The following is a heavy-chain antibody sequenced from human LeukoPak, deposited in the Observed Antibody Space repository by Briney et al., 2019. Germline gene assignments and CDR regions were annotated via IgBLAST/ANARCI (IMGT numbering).Heavy chain of an antibody. J-gene: IGHJ1*01. CDR1: GFTFSSYS. D-gene: IGHD3-10*01. CDR2: SSASGDSP. V-gene: IGHV3-23*01. Sequence: GGSLRLSCAASGFTFSSYSMNWVRQAPGKGLEWVSASSASGDSPYYADSAKGRFTISRDNSKNTLDLQMNSLRVEDTAVYYCAKGVYGSGSYREYFEQWGQGTLVTVSS. CDR3: AKGVYGSGSYREYFEQ.